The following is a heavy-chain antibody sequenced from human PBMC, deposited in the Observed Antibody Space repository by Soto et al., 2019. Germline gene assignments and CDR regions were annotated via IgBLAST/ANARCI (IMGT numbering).Heavy chain of an antibody. CDR1: GGSISSYY. J-gene: IGHJ3*02. CDR2: IYYSGST. V-gene: IGHV4-59*01. Sequence: QVQLQESGPGLVKPSETLSLTCTVSGGSISSYYWSWIRQPPGKGLEYIGYIYYSGSTNYNPSLKSRVTISVDTSKNPFSLKLSSVTAADTAVYYCARDLGSAAFDIWGQGTMVTVSS. D-gene: IGHD1-26*01. CDR3: ARDLGSAAFDI.